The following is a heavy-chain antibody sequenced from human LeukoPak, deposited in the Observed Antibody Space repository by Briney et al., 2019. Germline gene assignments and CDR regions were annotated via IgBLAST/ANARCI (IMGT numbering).Heavy chain of an antibody. CDR3: ARDFIEDTL. V-gene: IGHV3-48*01. Sequence: PGGSLRLSCAASGFTFNNYNMNWVRQAPGKGLEWLSYISSSSSTIYYADSVKGRFTISRDNAKNSLYLQMNSLRVEDTAVYYCARDFIEDTLWGQGTLVTVSS. J-gene: IGHJ4*02. CDR1: GFTFNNYN. D-gene: IGHD2-15*01. CDR2: ISSSSSTI.